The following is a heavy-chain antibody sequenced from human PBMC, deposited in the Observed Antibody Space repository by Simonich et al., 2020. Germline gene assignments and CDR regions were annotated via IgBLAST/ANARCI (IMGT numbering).Heavy chain of an antibody. CDR1: GFTFSSYW. CDR2: IKSDGSST. D-gene: IGHD4-4*01. J-gene: IGHJ3*02. CDR3: ARDYSNYDAFDI. Sequence: EVQLVESGGGLVQPGGSLRLSCAASGFTFSSYWMHWVRQAPGKGLVWFSRIKSDGSSTSSADSVKGRFTISRDNAKNTLYLQMNSLRAEDTAVYYCARDYSNYDAFDIWGQGTMVTVSS. V-gene: IGHV3-74*01.